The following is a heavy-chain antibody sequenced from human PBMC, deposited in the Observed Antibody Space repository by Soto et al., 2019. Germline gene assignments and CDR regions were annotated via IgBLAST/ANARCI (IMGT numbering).Heavy chain of an antibody. D-gene: IGHD3-10*01. V-gene: IGHV3-15*01. Sequence: GSLRLSCAASGFTFSNAWMNWARQAPGKGLEWVGRIKSNANGGTTDYAAPVKGRFTISRDDSKNTLYLQMNSLITEDTAVYYCSTNWATSRDWGQGTLVTVSS. CDR3: STNWATSRD. CDR1: GFTFSNAW. CDR2: IKSNANGGTT. J-gene: IGHJ4*02.